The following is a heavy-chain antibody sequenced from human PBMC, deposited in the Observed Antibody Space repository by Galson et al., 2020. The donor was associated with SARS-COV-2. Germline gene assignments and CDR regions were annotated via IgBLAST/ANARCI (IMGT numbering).Heavy chain of an antibody. J-gene: IGHJ4*02. CDR2: IYRSGST. Sequence: SETLSLTCAVSGYYISSGYYWGWIRQPPGKGLEWIGSIYRSGSTYYNSSLKSRVIISVDTSKNQFFLNLYSVTAADTAVYYCARLESSGYYLPNYYFDYWGQGTLVTVSS. D-gene: IGHD3-22*01. CDR3: ARLESSGYYLPNYYFDY. CDR1: GYYISSGYY. V-gene: IGHV4-38-2*01.